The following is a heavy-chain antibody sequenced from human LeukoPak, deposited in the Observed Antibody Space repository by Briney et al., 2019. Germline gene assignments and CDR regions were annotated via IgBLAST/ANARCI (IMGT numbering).Heavy chain of an antibody. Sequence: ASVQVSCRASGYSFTNYGISWVRQAPGQGLEWMGWISAYNGNPNYAQKLQGRVTMTTDTSTSTAYMELRSLRSDDTGVYYCARDCDRSGYYCYWGQGTLVTVSS. CDR1: GYSFTNYG. CDR2: ISAYNGNP. CDR3: ARDCDRSGYYCY. D-gene: IGHD3-22*01. V-gene: IGHV1-18*01. J-gene: IGHJ4*02.